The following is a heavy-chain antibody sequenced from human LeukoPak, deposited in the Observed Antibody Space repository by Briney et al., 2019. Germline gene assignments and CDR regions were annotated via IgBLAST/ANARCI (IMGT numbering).Heavy chain of an antibody. D-gene: IGHD1-20*01. CDR1: GFTFSDFY. CDR2: ISSSGSTI. J-gene: IGHJ4*02. Sequence: QSGGSLRLSCAASGFTFSDFYMSWIRQAPGKGLEWVSYISSSGSTIYYADSVKGRFTISRDNAKNSLYLQMNSLRAEDTAVYYCARRRYNWNAIDYWGQGTLVTVSS. V-gene: IGHV3-11*01. CDR3: ARRRYNWNAIDY.